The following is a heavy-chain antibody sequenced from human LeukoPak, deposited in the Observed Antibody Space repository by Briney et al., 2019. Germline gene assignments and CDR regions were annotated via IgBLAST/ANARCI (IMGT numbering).Heavy chain of an antibody. CDR3: ARDRWLRNYYYGMDV. Sequence: SETLSLTCTVSGGSISSYYWSWIRQPPGKGLEWIGYIYYSGSTNYNPPLKSRVTISVDTSKNQFSLKLSSVTAADTAVYYCARDRWLRNYYYGMDVWGQGTTVTVSS. J-gene: IGHJ6*02. CDR1: GGSISSYY. CDR2: IYYSGST. D-gene: IGHD5-12*01. V-gene: IGHV4-59*01.